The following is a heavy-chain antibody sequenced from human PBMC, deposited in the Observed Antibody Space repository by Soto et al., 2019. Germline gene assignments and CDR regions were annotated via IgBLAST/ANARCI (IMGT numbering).Heavy chain of an antibody. CDR3: ASQEQWLVPIDY. D-gene: IGHD6-19*01. V-gene: IGHV3-21*01. Sequence: GGSLRLSCAASGFTFSSYSMNWVRQAPGKGLEWVSSISSSSYIYYADSVKGRFTISRDNAKNSLYLQMNSLRAEDTAVYYCASQEQWLVPIDYWGQGTLVTVSS. J-gene: IGHJ4*02. CDR2: ISSSSYI. CDR1: GFTFSSYS.